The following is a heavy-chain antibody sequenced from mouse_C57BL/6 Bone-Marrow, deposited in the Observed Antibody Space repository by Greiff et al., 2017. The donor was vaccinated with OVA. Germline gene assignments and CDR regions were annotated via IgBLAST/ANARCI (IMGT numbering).Heavy chain of an antibody. J-gene: IGHJ4*01. D-gene: IGHD4-1*01. V-gene: IGHV1-85*01. CDR3: ARGSMAGTSDYAMDY. CDR1: GYTFTSYD. Sequence: QVQLKQSGPELVKPGASVKLSCKASGYTFTSYDINWVKQRPGQGLEWIGWIYPRDGSTKYNEKFKGKATLTVDTSSSTAYMELHSLTSEDSAVYFCARGSMAGTSDYAMDYWGQGTSVTVSS. CDR2: IYPRDGST.